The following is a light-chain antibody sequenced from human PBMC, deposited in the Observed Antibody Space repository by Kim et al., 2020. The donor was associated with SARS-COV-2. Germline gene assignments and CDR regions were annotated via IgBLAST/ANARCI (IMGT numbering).Light chain of an antibody. V-gene: IGLV8-61*01. J-gene: IGLJ3*02. CDR3: VLYMGSGIWV. CDR2: SSN. CDR1: SGSVSSSYS. Sequence: GGQVTLTCGLSSGSVSSSYSPSWYQQTPGQPPRTLIHSSNTRSSGIPDRFSGSILGNKAALTITGAQADDESDYYCVLYMGSGIWVFGGGTKVTVL.